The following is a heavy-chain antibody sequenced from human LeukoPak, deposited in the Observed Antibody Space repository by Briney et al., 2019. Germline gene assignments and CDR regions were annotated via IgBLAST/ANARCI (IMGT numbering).Heavy chain of an antibody. CDR3: AGSYYDDSGYYLDAFDI. CDR1: GFTFSTYW. D-gene: IGHD3-22*01. CDR2: INIEGSRT. Sequence: PGGSLRLSCTASGFTFSTYWMHWVRQAPGKGLVWVSRINIEGSRTNCADSVRGRFTISRDNAKNTLFLQMDSLRAEDTAVYYCAGSYYDDSGYYLDAFDIWGQGTMVTVSS. J-gene: IGHJ3*02. V-gene: IGHV3-74*01.